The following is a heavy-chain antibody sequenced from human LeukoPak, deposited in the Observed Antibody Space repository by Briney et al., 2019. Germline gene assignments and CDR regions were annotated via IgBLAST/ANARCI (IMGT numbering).Heavy chain of an antibody. CDR3: ARARYYYGSGSYYNPMGY. V-gene: IGHV1-46*01. J-gene: IGHJ4*02. D-gene: IGHD3-10*01. CDR2: INPSGGST. CDR1: GYTFTSYY. Sequence: ASVKVSCKASGYTFTSYYMHWVRQAPGQGLEWMGIINPSGGSTSYAQKFQRRVTMTRDTSTSTVYMELSSLRSEDTAVYYCARARYYYGSGSYYNPMGYWGQGTLVTVSS.